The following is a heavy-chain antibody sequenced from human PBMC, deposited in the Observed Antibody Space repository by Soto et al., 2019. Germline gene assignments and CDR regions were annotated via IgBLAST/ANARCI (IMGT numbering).Heavy chain of an antibody. CDR3: ARASGSRFFDS. J-gene: IGHJ4*02. V-gene: IGHV3-53*01. CDR1: GFSVSSDY. D-gene: IGHD1-26*01. CDR2: IYSAGNT. Sequence: GGSLRLSCAASGFSVSSDYMNWVRQAPGKGLEWVSVIYSAGNTYYADSVKGRFTISRDTSKNTLNLQMNSLSAEDTAVYYCARASGSRFFDSWGQGTLVTVSS.